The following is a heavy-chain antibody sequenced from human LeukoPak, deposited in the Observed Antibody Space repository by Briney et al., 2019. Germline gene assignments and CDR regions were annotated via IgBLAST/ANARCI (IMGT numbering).Heavy chain of an antibody. V-gene: IGHV3-9*01. Sequence: GGSLRLSCAASGFTFADYPMPWVRQAPGKGLEWVSGISWNSGNKEYGDSVKGRFTVARDDAKNSLHLQMNSLRADDTALYYCVKDRALVGGPYFYYMDAWGKGTMGTVS. J-gene: IGHJ6*03. CDR3: VKDRALVGGPYFYYMDA. CDR1: GFTFADYP. D-gene: IGHD1-26*01. CDR2: ISWNSGNK.